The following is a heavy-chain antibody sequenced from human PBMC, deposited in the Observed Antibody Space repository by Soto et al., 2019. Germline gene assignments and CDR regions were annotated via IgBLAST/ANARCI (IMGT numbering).Heavy chain of an antibody. J-gene: IGHJ6*02. CDR1: GGSFSGYY. CDR3: ARARRGNGASYYYYCMDV. Sequence: SETLSLTCAVYGGSFSGYYWSWIRQPPGKGLEWIGEINHSGSTNYNPSLKSRVTISVDTSKNQFSLKLSSVTAADTAVYYCARARRGNGASYYYYCMDVWGQGTTVTVSS. V-gene: IGHV4-34*01. CDR2: INHSGST. D-gene: IGHD2-15*01.